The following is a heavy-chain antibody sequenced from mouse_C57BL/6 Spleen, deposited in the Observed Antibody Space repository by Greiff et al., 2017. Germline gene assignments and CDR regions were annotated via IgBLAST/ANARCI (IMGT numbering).Heavy chain of an antibody. Sequence: QVQLKQPGAELVMPGASVKLSCKASGYTFTSYWMHWVKQRPGQGLEWIGEIDPSDSYTNYNQKFKGKSTLTVDKYSSTAYMKLSSLTSEDSAVYYCARGGIDDGDYAMDYWGQGTSVTVSS. D-gene: IGHD2-12*01. CDR3: ARGGIDDGDYAMDY. J-gene: IGHJ4*01. V-gene: IGHV1-69*01. CDR2: IDPSDSYT. CDR1: GYTFTSYW.